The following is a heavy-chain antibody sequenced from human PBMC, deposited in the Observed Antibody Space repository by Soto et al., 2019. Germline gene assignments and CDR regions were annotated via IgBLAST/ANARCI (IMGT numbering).Heavy chain of an antibody. CDR3: TGAERPDTAYFSLY. V-gene: IGHV3-49*04. Sequence: GETLTLSCTGSGVNFDDFANNWGRQAPGKGLEWVVLSRNQTYQEKPEYAAAVKGRFTISRDTSNGVAYLEMSSLRVDDAAVYYCTGAERPDTAYFSLYWGQGTPVTVS. CDR1: GVNFDDFA. J-gene: IGHJ4*02. D-gene: IGHD2-8*01. CDR2: SRNQTYQEKP.